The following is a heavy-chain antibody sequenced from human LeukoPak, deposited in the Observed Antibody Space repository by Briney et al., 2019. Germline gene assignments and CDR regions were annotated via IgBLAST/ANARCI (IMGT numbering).Heavy chain of an antibody. V-gene: IGHV3-53*01. D-gene: IGHD3-22*01. CDR2: IYSDGGT. J-gene: IGHJ4*02. CDR3: ARGCYYERSGYCPFDY. Sequence: PGGSLRLSCAASGFIVSNNYMNWVRQAPGKGLEWVSIIYSDGGTYYADSVKGRFTISRDNSKNTLYLQMNSLRADDTAVYYCARGCYYERSGYCPFDYWGPGTLVTVSS. CDR1: GFIVSNNY.